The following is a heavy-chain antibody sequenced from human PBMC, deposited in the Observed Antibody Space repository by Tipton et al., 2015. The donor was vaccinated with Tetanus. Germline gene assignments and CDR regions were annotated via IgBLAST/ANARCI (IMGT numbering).Heavy chain of an antibody. Sequence: SLRLSCAASGFTFSDYYMSWIRQAPGKGLEWVSYISSSGSTIYYADSVKGRFTISRDNAKNSLYLQMNSLRAEDTAVYYCARDSKDFRGPYDSSGYSDYWGQGTLVTVSS. CDR1: GFTFSDYY. V-gene: IGHV3-11*01. CDR3: ARDSKDFRGPYDSSGYSDY. CDR2: ISSSGSTI. J-gene: IGHJ4*02. D-gene: IGHD3-22*01.